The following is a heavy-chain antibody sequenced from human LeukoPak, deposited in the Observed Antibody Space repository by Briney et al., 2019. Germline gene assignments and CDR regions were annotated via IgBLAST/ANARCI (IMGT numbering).Heavy chain of an antibody. J-gene: IGHJ4*02. D-gene: IGHD3-9*01. CDR1: GFTFSSYS. Sequence: GGSLRLSCAASGFTFSSYSMNWVRQAPGKGLEWVSSISSSSSYIYYADSVKGRFTISRDNAKNSLYLQMNSLRAEDTAVYYCARGSWYYDILTGYHRGGFDYWGQGTLVTVSS. CDR2: ISSSSSYI. CDR3: ARGSWYYDILTGYHRGGFDY. V-gene: IGHV3-21*01.